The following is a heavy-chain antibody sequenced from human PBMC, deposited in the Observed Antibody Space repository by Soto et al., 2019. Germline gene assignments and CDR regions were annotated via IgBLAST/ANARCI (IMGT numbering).Heavy chain of an antibody. J-gene: IGHJ4*02. CDR3: ARGRVEDSSGWDTYFDY. V-gene: IGHV3-64*01. D-gene: IGHD6-19*01. Sequence: EVQLVESGGGLVQPGGYLRLSCAASGFTFSGYSMFWVRPAPGKGLEYVSAINTNGVNTFYAKSVKGRFTISRDNSKNTMYLQMGSLRAEDMAVYYCARGRVEDSSGWDTYFDYWGQGTLVTVSS. CDR2: INTNGVNT. CDR1: GFTFSGYS.